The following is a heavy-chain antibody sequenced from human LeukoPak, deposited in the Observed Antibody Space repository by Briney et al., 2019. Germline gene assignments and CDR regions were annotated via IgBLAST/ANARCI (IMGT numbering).Heavy chain of an antibody. CDR3: ARDPPYSTSLWVFDY. CDR1: GFTFSSYA. J-gene: IGHJ4*02. CDR2: ISGSGGST. Sequence: PGGSLRLSCAASGFTFSSYAMSWVRQAPGKGLEWVSAISGSGGSTYYADSVKGRFTISRDNSKNTLYLQMNSLRAEDTAVYYCARDPPYSTSLWVFDYWGQGTLVTVSS. V-gene: IGHV3-23*01. D-gene: IGHD6-6*01.